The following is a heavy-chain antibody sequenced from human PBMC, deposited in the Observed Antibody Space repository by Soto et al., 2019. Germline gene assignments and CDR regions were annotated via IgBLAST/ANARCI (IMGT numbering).Heavy chain of an antibody. J-gene: IGHJ4*02. D-gene: IGHD6-25*01. CDR3: ARASPYSSGLNLNY. Sequence: GGSLRLSCAASGFTFNNYWMSWVRQAPGKGLEWVANIKQDGSEKYYVDSVKGRFTISRDNAKNSLYLQMNSLRAEDTALYYCARASPYSSGLNLNYWGQGTLVTVSS. CDR2: IKQDGSEK. V-gene: IGHV3-7*01. CDR1: GFTFNNYW.